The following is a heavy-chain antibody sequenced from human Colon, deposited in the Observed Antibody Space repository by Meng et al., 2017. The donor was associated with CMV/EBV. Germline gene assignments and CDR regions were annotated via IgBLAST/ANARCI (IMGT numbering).Heavy chain of an antibody. J-gene: IGHJ6*03. Sequence: QLQEAGPGLVKASETLSLTCTVSGGFISGSSYYWGWIRQPPGKGLEWIGSMYYSGNTHYKSSLKSRVTISVDTSKNQFSLRLNSVTAADTAVYYCARTVQWLAPFYYYMDVWGKGTLVTVSS. CDR2: MYYSGNT. V-gene: IGHV4-39*07. CDR3: ARTVQWLAPFYYYMDV. D-gene: IGHD3-22*01. CDR1: GGFISGSSYY.